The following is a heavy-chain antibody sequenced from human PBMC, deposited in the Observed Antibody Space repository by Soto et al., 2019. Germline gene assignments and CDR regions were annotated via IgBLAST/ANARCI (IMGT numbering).Heavy chain of an antibody. CDR2: IFYSGST. J-gene: IGHJ4*02. D-gene: IGHD3-22*01. CDR3: AIDGYYYDSSGYQRVYYFDY. CDR1: GGSISSYY. Sequence: SETLSLTCAVSGGSISSYYWSWIRQSPGKGLEWIGYIFYSGSTNYNPSLKSRVTISVDTSKNQFSLKLSSVTAADTAVYYCAIDGYYYDSSGYQRVYYFDYWGQGTLVTVSS. V-gene: IGHV4-59*01.